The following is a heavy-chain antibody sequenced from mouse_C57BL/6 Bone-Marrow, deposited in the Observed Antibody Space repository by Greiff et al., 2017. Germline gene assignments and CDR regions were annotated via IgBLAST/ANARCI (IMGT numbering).Heavy chain of an antibody. CDR3: ARGESSTWFAY. J-gene: IGHJ3*01. V-gene: IGHV1-61*01. CDR1: GYTFTSYW. CDR2: IYPSDSET. Sequence: QVQLQQPGAELVRPGSSVKLSCKASGYTFTSYWMDWVKQRPGQGLEWIGNIYPSDSETHYNQKFKDKATLTVDKSSSTAYMQLSSLTSEDSAVYYCARGESSTWFAYWGQGTLVTVSA.